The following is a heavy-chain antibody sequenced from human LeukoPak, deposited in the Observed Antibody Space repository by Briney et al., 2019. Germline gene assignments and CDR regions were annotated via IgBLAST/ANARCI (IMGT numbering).Heavy chain of an antibody. J-gene: IGHJ4*02. Sequence: GGSPRLSCEAAGFIFSTYAMHWVRQAPGKGLGWLAVISSDGSNKYHVDSVKGRFTISRDNSKNTLYLEMDSVRLGDTAVYYCARDDIIVGATTLDYWGQGTLVTVSS. D-gene: IGHD1-26*01. V-gene: IGHV3-30*04. CDR2: ISSDGSNK. CDR1: GFIFSTYA. CDR3: ARDDIIVGATTLDY.